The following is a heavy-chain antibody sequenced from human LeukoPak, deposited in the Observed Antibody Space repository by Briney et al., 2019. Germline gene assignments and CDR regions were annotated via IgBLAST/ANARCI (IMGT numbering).Heavy chain of an antibody. CDR2: IYYSGST. Sequence: SETLCLTCTVSGGSISSSSYYWGWIRQPPGKGLEWIGSIYYSGSTYYNPSLKSRVTISVDTSKNQFSLKLSSVTAADTAVYYCAREAPYYDILTGYYPGYYFDYWGQGTLVTVSS. CDR1: GGSISSSSYY. J-gene: IGHJ4*02. D-gene: IGHD3-9*01. CDR3: AREAPYYDILTGYYPGYYFDY. V-gene: IGHV4-39*07.